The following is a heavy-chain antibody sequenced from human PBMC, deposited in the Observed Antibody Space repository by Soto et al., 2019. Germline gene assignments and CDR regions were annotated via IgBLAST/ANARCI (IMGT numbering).Heavy chain of an antibody. J-gene: IGHJ6*02. Sequence: GGSLRLSCAASGFTFSSYGMHWVRQAPGKGLEWVAVISYDGSNKYYADSVKGRFTISRDNSKNTLYLQMNSLRAEDTAVYYCAKDILWFGEFSLSYYGMDVWGQGTTVTVSS. CDR1: GFTFSSYG. V-gene: IGHV3-30*18. D-gene: IGHD3-10*01. CDR2: ISYDGSNK. CDR3: AKDILWFGEFSLSYYGMDV.